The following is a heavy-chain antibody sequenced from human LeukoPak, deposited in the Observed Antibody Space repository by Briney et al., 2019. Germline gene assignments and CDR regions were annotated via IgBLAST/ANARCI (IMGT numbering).Heavy chain of an antibody. D-gene: IGHD3-10*01. CDR1: GVSISSYY. CDR2: ISNSAIT. J-gene: IGHJ4*02. V-gene: IGHV4-59*01. Sequence: PSETLSLTCTVSGVSISSYYWTWIRQPPGKGLEWIGFISNSAITDYNPSLKSRVTLSIDTSKNQFSLKLNSVTAADTAVYYCARVGYYGSGSYYRDYFEYWGQGTLVTVSS. CDR3: ARVGYYGSGSYYRDYFEY.